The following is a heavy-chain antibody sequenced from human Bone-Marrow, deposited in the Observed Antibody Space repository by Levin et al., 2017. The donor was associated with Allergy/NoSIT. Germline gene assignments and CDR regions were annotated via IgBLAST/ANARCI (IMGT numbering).Heavy chain of an antibody. CDR2: ISDDGRRE. CDR3: AREAGGTHLFLPGEH. D-gene: IGHD3-16*01. J-gene: IGHJ1*01. Sequence: GGSLRLSCAASGFSFSGYAMHWVRQTPGKGLEWVAVISDDGRREYYPDSVKGRFNIYRDNGKQTLYLRMNSLRPEDTGTYYCAREAGGTHLFLPGEHWGQGTRVTVSS. CDR1: GFSFSGYA. V-gene: IGHV3-30*01.